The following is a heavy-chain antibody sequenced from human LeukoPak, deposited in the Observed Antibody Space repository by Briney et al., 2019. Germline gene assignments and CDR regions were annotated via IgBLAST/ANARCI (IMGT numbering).Heavy chain of an antibody. CDR3: ARDLGRYPRPYYFDY. D-gene: IGHD2-15*01. Sequence: PGGSLRLSCAASGFRFSTYGMHWVRQAPGKGLEWVAVIWYDGSNKYYADSVKGRFTISRDNSKNTLYLQMNSLRAEDTAVYYCARDLGRYPRPYYFDYWGQGTLVTVSS. V-gene: IGHV3-33*01. CDR2: IWYDGSNK. J-gene: IGHJ4*02. CDR1: GFRFSTYG.